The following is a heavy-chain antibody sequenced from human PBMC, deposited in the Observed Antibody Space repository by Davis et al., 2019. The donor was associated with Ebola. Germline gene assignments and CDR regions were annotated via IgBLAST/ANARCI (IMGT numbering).Heavy chain of an antibody. J-gene: IGHJ3*02. CDR2: IWYDGSNK. V-gene: IGHV3-33*06. CDR1: GFTFSSYG. D-gene: IGHD1-7*01. CDR3: AKYPGTTAFDI. Sequence: GGSLRLSCAASGFTFSSYGMHWVRQAPGKGLEWVAVIWYDGSNKYYADSVKGRFTISRDNSKNTLYLQMNSLRAEDTAVYYCAKYPGTTAFDIWGQGTMVTVSS.